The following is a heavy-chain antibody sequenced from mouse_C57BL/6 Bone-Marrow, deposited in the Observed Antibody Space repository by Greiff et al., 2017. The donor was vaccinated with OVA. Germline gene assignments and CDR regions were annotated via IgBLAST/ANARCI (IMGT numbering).Heavy chain of an antibody. V-gene: IGHV1-82*01. CDR1: GYAFSSSW. CDR3: AKPIYYDYDYWYCDV. D-gene: IGHD2-4*01. J-gene: IGHJ1*03. Sequence: VQLQQSGPELVKPGASVKISCKASGYAFSSSWMNWVKQRPGKGLEWIGRIYPGDGDTNYNGKFKGKATLTADKSSSTAYMQLSSLTSEDSAVYFCAKPIYYDYDYWYCDVWGTGTTVTVSS. CDR2: IYPGDGDT.